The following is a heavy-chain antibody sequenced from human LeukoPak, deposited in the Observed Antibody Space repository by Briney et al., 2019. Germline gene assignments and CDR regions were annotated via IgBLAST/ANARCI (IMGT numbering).Heavy chain of an antibody. J-gene: IGHJ4*02. D-gene: IGHD3-9*01. CDR1: GFTFSSYW. Sequence: GGSLRLSCAASGFTFSSYWMSWVRQAPGKGLEWVANIKQDGSEKYYVDSVKGRFTISRDNAKNSLYLQMNSLRAEDTAVYYCARESALTGYLEGPTYWGQGALVTVSS. CDR3: ARESALTGYLEGPTY. CDR2: IKQDGSEK. V-gene: IGHV3-7*01.